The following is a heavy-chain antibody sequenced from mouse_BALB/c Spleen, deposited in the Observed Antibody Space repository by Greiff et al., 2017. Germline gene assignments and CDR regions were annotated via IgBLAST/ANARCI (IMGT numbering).Heavy chain of an antibody. CDR3: AREITSSYAMDY. D-gene: IGHD2-4*01. CDR1: GFNIKDTY. V-gene: IGHV14-3*02. CDR2: IDPANDNT. Sequence: VQLKQSGAALVKPGASVKLSCTASGFNIKDTYMHWVKQRPEQGLEWIGRIDPANDNTKYDPKFQGKATITADTSSNTAYLQLSSLTSEDTAVYYCAREITSSYAMDYWGQGTSVTVSS. J-gene: IGHJ4*01.